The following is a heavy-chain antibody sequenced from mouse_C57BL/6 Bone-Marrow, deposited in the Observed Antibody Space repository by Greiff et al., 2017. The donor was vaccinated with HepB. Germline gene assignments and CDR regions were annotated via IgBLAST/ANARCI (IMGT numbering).Heavy chain of an antibody. D-gene: IGHD2-2*01. V-gene: IGHV5-4*03. J-gene: IGHJ3*01. CDR2: ISDGGSYT. CDR3: ASPYGYDAAY. CDR1: GFTFSSYA. Sequence: DVMLVESGGGLVKPGGSLKLSCAASGFTFSSYAMSWVRQTPEKRLEWVATISDGGSYTYYPDNVKGRFTISRDNAKNNLYLQMSHLKSEDTAMYYCASPYGYDAAYWGQGTLVTVSA.